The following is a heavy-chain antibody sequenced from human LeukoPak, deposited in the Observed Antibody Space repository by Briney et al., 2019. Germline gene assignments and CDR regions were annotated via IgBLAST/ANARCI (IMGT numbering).Heavy chain of an antibody. D-gene: IGHD3-10*01. CDR3: ARDPLWGGSGSYYGH. CDR1: GFTFSSYW. Sequence: GGSLRLSCTASGFTFSSYWMSWVRQAPGKGLEWVAYIKKDGSEKNYVDSVRGRFTISRDNAKNSLYLEMNSLIAEDTAVYYCARDPLWGGSGSYYGHWGQGTLVTVSS. J-gene: IGHJ4*02. CDR2: IKKDGSEK. V-gene: IGHV3-7*03.